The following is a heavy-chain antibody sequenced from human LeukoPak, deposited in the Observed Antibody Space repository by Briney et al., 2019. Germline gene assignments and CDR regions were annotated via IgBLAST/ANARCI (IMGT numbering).Heavy chain of an antibody. CDR2: ISYDGSNK. CDR3: AKDPQWLGGYYFDY. Sequence: GRSLRLSCAASGFTFSSYGMHWVRQAPGKGLEWVAVISYDGSNKYYADSVKGRFTISRDNSKNTLYLQMNSLRAEDTAVYYCAKDPQWLGGYYFDYWGQGTQVTVSS. V-gene: IGHV3-30*18. J-gene: IGHJ4*02. D-gene: IGHD6-19*01. CDR1: GFTFSSYG.